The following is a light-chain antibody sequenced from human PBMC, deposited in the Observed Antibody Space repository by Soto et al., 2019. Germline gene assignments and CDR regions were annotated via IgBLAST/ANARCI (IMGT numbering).Light chain of an antibody. Sequence: EIVLTQSPGTLSLSPGERATLPCRASQSITSSHLAWYQQKPGQAPRLLIYDTSRRATGIPDRFSGSASGTDFTLTVSRLEPEDFAVYYCQHYGGSPLYTFGQGTKMEIK. CDR2: DTS. J-gene: IGKJ2*01. V-gene: IGKV3-20*01. CDR3: QHYGGSPLYT. CDR1: QSITSSH.